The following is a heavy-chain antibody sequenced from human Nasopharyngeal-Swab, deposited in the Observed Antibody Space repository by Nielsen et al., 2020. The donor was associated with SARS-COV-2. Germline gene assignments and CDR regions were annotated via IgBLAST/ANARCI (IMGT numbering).Heavy chain of an antibody. Sequence: SLKISCAASGFTFDDYAIHWVRQAPGRGLEWVSGISWDSGNIGYADSVKGRFTISRDNAKNSLYLQMNSLRAEDTALYYCVKDNLLRAFDLWGQGTMVTASS. J-gene: IGHJ3*01. CDR1: GFTFDDYA. CDR3: VKDNLLRAFDL. CDR2: ISWDSGNI. V-gene: IGHV3-9*01. D-gene: IGHD2-15*01.